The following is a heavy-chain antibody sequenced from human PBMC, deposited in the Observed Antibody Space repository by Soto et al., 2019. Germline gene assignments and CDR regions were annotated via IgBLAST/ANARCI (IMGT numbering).Heavy chain of an antibody. CDR2: ISAYNGNT. Sequence: ASVKVSCKASGYTFTSYGISWVRQAPGQGLEWMGWISAYNGNTNYAQKLHGRVTMTTDTSTSTAYMELRSLRSDDTAVYYCARDGGGDSSSWSTAYYYYYMDVWGKGTTVTVSS. V-gene: IGHV1-18*01. D-gene: IGHD6-13*01. CDR3: ARDGGGDSSSWSTAYYYYYMDV. J-gene: IGHJ6*03. CDR1: GYTFTSYG.